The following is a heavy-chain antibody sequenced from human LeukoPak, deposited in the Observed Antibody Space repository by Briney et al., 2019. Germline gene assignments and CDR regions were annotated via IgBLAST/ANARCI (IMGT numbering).Heavy chain of an antibody. CDR3: VRVSAYCTSTSCHDY. V-gene: IGHV1-18*01. Sequence: ASIKASCKTSGYTFTNYGISWVRQAPGQGLEWMGWISACNGNANYAQKVQGRVTMTADTSTSTAYMELRSLRSDDTAVFYCVRVSAYCTSTSCHDYWGRGTLVTVSS. CDR2: ISACNGNA. D-gene: IGHD2-2*01. CDR1: GYTFTNYG. J-gene: IGHJ4*02.